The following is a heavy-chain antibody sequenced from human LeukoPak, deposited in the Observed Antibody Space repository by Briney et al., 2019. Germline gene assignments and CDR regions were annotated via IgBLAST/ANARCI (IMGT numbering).Heavy chain of an antibody. J-gene: IGHJ4*02. CDR3: ARGDGYYGSGSYLFD. D-gene: IGHD3-10*01. V-gene: IGHV4-34*01. CDR2: INHSGST. Sequence: WXRQPPGXXXXXXXEINHSGSTNYNPSLKSRVTISVDTSKNQFSLKLSSVTAADTAVYYCARGDGYYGSGSYLFDWGQGTLVTVSS.